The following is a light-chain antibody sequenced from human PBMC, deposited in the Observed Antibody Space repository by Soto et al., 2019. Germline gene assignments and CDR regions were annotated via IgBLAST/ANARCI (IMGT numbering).Light chain of an antibody. V-gene: IGKV3-20*01. CDR2: GAS. CDR1: QSVSTRS. CDR3: QQYDSSPRT. Sequence: EIVLTQSPGTLSLSPGERATLSCRASQSVSTRSLAWYQQKPGQAPRHLISGASSRAADITDRFSGSGSGTDFTLTITRLEPEDFAVYDCQQYDSSPRTFGPGTKVE. J-gene: IGKJ1*01.